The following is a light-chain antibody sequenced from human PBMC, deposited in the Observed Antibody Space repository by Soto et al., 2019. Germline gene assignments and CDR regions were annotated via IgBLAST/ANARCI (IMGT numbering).Light chain of an antibody. V-gene: IGLV2-14*01. J-gene: IGLJ2*01. Sequence: QSALTQPASVSGSPGQSITISCIGTSSDVGGYNYVSWYQQHPGKAPKLMIYEVSNRPPGVSNRFSGSKSGNTASLTISGLQAEDEADYYCSSYTSSSTLEVVFGGGTKLTVL. CDR3: SSYTSSSTLEVV. CDR2: EVS. CDR1: SSDVGGYNY.